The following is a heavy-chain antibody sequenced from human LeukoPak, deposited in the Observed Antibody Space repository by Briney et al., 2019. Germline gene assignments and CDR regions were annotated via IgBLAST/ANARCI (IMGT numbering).Heavy chain of an antibody. CDR2: IYYSGST. CDR1: GGSISSYY. V-gene: IGHV4-59*08. CDR3: ARHVPLTTVTTHWFDP. J-gene: IGHJ5*02. Sequence: KPSETLSLTCTVSGGSISSYYWSWIRQPPGKGLEWIGCIYYSGSTNYNPSLKSRVTISVDTSKNQFSLKLSSVTAADTAVYYCARHVPLTTVTTHWFDPWGQGTLVTVSS. D-gene: IGHD4-17*01.